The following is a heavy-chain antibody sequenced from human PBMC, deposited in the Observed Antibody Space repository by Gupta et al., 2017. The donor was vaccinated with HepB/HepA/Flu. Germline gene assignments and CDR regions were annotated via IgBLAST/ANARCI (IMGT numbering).Heavy chain of an antibody. Sequence: EVQLTASGGGLVKPGESLRLSCAASGFNFNDYTMNLVRQAPGKGLEWVSFISRRSDNIIYADSQKGRFTISRDNAQNLVYLEMNSLRADDTAIYYCARSPSWEVNYHYGMDVWGQGTTVTVSS. J-gene: IGHJ6*02. CDR3: ARSPSWEVNYHYGMDV. CDR2: ISRRSDNI. D-gene: IGHD1-26*01. CDR1: GFNFNDYT. V-gene: IGHV3-21*02.